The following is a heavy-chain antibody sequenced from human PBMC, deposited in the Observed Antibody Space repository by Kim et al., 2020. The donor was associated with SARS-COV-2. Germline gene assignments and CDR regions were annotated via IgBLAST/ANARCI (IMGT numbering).Heavy chain of an antibody. D-gene: IGHD3-16*02. CDR3: ARDETPTRVWGSYRSKGLDY. V-gene: IGHV3-11*06. J-gene: IGHJ4*02. Sequence: RFTISRDNAKNSLYLQMNSLRAEDTAVYYCARDETPTRVWGSYRSKGLDYWGQGTLVTVSS.